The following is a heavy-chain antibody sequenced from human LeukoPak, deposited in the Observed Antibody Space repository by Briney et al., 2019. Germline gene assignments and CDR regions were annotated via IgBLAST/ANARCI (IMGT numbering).Heavy chain of an antibody. CDR3: ATATTDNYYYYHLDV. D-gene: IGHD4-11*01. CDR1: GYTFTGYY. Sequence: ASVKVSCKASGYTFTGYYMHWVRQAPGQGLEWVGWINPNSGGTNYAQKFQGRVTMTRDTSISTAYMELSRLRADDTAVYYCATATTDNYYYYHLDVWGKGTTVTVSS. CDR2: INPNSGGT. V-gene: IGHV1-2*02. J-gene: IGHJ6*03.